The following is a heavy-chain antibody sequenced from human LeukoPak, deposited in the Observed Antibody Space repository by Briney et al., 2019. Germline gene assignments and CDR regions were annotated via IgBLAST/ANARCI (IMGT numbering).Heavy chain of an antibody. CDR1: GGSISSGGYY. CDR3: ARRPVVPAAINWFDP. CDR2: IYYSGST. J-gene: IGHJ5*02. Sequence: SQTLSLTCTVSGGSISSGGYYWSWIRQHPGKGLEWIGYIYYSGSTYYNPSLKSRVTISVDTSKNQFSLKLSSVTAADTAVYYCARRPVVPAAINWFDPLGQGTLVTVSS. V-gene: IGHV4-31*03. D-gene: IGHD2-2*01.